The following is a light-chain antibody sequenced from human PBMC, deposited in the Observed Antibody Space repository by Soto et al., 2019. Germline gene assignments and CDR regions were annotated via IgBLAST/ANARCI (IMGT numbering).Light chain of an antibody. CDR3: QQYDHWPIT. CDR1: QPVSDN. Sequence: ELVMTQSPATLSVSPGVRATLSCRASQPVSDNLAWYQQKPGQAPRLLIYGASARALGIPARFSGGGSGTEFTFTVTSLQSEDFAVYYCQQYDHWPITFGQGTRLEIK. J-gene: IGKJ5*01. CDR2: GAS. V-gene: IGKV3-15*01.